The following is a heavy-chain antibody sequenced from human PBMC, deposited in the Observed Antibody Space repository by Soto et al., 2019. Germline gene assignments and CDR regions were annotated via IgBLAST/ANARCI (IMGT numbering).Heavy chain of an antibody. J-gene: IGHJ5*02. CDR3: ARDQTGITTAGGGRIDR. CDR2: VSFDGSNK. CDR1: GFTFSTHA. D-gene: IGHD6-13*01. V-gene: IGHV3-30-3*01. Sequence: QVQLVESGGGVVQPGRSLRLSCAASGFTFSTHAMHWVRQAPGKGLECVAIVSFDGSNKNYADSVKGRFTISRDNSKNTQYQQMSGLTPEDTAFYYCARDQTGITTAGGGRIDRWGQGTLVTVSS.